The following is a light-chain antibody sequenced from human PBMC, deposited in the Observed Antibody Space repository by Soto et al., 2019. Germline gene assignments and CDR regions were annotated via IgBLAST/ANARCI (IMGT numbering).Light chain of an antibody. V-gene: IGLV1-44*01. Sequence: QSVLTQPPSASGTPGQRVTISCSGSSSSIGSNTVNWYQHLPGTAPKLLIYSSNQRPSGVPDRFSGSKSGTSASLAISGLQSEDEADYYCAAWDDSLNGHVFGTGTKLTVL. CDR3: AAWDDSLNGHV. CDR2: SSN. CDR1: SSSIGSNT. J-gene: IGLJ1*01.